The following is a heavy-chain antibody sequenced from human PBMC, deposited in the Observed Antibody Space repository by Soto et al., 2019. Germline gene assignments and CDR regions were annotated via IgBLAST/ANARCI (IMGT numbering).Heavy chain of an antibody. CDR2: ISYDGSNK. CDR1: GFTFSSYA. CDR3: ARLLMDYDSSGYYEEGFDY. D-gene: IGHD3-22*01. Sequence: GGSLRLSCAAPGFTFSSYAMHWVRQAPGKGLEWVAVISYDGSNKYYADSVKGRFTISRDNSKNTLYLQMNSLRAEDTAVYYCARLLMDYDSSGYYEEGFDYWGQGTLVTVSS. V-gene: IGHV3-30-3*01. J-gene: IGHJ4*02.